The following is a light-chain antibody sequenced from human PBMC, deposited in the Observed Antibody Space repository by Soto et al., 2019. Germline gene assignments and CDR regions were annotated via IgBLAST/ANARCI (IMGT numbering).Light chain of an antibody. CDR1: QSISSY. V-gene: IGKV1-39*01. CDR3: PQSYSTPRT. Sequence: DIQMTQSPSSLSASVGDRVTITCRASQSISSYLNWYQQKPGKAPKLLIYAASSLQSGVPSRFSGSGSGTEFTLNISRLQPEDFATFFCPQSYSTPRTFGQGTKVEIK. J-gene: IGKJ1*01. CDR2: AAS.